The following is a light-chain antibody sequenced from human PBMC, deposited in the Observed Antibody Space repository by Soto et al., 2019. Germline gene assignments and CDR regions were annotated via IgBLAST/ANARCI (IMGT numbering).Light chain of an antibody. V-gene: IGKV3-11*01. CDR2: DAS. J-gene: IGKJ5*01. CDR3: QQRSNWPPT. CDR1: QSVSSY. Sequence: EIVFTHSPVTRSLAPVERAALSCRASQSVSSYLAWYQQKPGQAPRLLIYDASNRATGIPARFSGSGSGTDFTLTISSLEPEDFAVYYCQQRSNWPPTFGQGTRLEI.